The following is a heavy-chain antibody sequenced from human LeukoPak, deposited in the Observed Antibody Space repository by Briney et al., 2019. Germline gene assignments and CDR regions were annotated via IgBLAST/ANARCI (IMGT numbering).Heavy chain of an antibody. CDR3: ATGGSGSYYNVYDY. J-gene: IGHJ4*02. V-gene: IGHV1-24*01. Sequence: EASVKVSCKVSGYTLTELSMHWVRQAPGKGLEWMGGFDPEDGETIYAQKFQGRVTMTEDTSTDTAYMELSSLRSEDTAVYYCATGGSGSYYNVYDYWGQGTLVTVSS. CDR1: GYTLTELS. CDR2: FDPEDGET. D-gene: IGHD3-10*01.